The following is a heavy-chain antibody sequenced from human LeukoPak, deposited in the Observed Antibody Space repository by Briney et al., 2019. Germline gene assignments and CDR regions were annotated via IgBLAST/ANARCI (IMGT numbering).Heavy chain of an antibody. D-gene: IGHD1-7*01. CDR1: GYTFTSYD. J-gene: IGHJ6*02. Sequence: ASVKVSCKASGYTFTSYDINWVRQATGQGLEWMGWMNPNSGNTGYAQKFQGRVTMIRNTSISTAYMELSSLRSEGTAVYYCARVGYWGNWNYRSSRYYYYGMDVWGQGTTVTVSS. CDR3: ARVGYWGNWNYRSSRYYYYGMDV. CDR2: MNPNSGNT. V-gene: IGHV1-8*01.